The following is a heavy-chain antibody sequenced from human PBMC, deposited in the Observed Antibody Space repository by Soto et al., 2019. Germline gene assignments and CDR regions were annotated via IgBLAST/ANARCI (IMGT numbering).Heavy chain of an antibody. J-gene: IGHJ4*02. V-gene: IGHV3-30*03. CDR3: GAGQYFSDY. D-gene: IGHD6-13*01. CDR1: GFTFSSYG. Sequence: ESGGGVVQPGRSLRLSCAASGFTFSSYGMHWVRQAPGKGLGWMALISYDGSDKYYADSVKGRFTISIDNSKNTLYLQMNSLRVEDTAVYYCGAGQYFSDYWGQGTLVTVSS. CDR2: ISYDGSDK.